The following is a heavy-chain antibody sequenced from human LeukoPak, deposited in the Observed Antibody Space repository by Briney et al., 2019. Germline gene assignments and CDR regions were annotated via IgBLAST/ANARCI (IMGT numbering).Heavy chain of an antibody. J-gene: IGHJ6*02. Sequence: GGSLRLSCAASGFTFSSYWMSWVRQAPGKGLEWVANIKQDGSKTYYVDSVKGRFTISRDNAKNSLYVQMDSLRAEDTAIYYCASLVGATTYYYYGMDVWGQGTTVTVSS. CDR1: GFTFSSYW. CDR3: ASLVGATTYYYYGMDV. CDR2: IKQDGSKT. V-gene: IGHV3-7*01. D-gene: IGHD1-26*01.